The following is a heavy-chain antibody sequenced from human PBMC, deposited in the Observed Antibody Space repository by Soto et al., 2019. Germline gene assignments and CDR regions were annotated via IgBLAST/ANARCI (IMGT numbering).Heavy chain of an antibody. Sequence: EVQLVESGGGLVKPGKSLRLSCAASGFTFSTPWLTWVRQVPGRGLGWVARIKTTSDGGTINYAAPVKGRFTISRDDSKDTLFLQMNSLKIEDTALYYCIRDPYGSTWGQGTLVTVSS. J-gene: IGHJ5*02. CDR3: IRDPYGST. V-gene: IGHV3-15*01. CDR2: IKTTSDGGTI. CDR1: GFTFSTPW. D-gene: IGHD3-10*01.